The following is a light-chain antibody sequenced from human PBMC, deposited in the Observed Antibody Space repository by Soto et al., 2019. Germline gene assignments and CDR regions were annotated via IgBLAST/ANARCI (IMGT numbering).Light chain of an antibody. J-gene: IGKJ1*01. V-gene: IGKV1-6*01. CDR3: LQDYDYPWT. CDR2: AAS. CDR1: QGIGSY. Sequence: IQMTQSPSSLSASVGDRVTITCRASQGIGSYLSWYQQKPGKAPKLLIYAASSLQSGVPSRFSGSGSGTDFTLNISSLQPEHFATYYCLQDYDYPWTFGQGTKVDIK.